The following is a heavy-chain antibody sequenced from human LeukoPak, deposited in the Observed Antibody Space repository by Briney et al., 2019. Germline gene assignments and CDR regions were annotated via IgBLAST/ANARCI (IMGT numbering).Heavy chain of an antibody. Sequence: ASVNVSCKASGYTFTSYDINRVRQATGQGLEWMGWMNPNSGNTGYAQKFQGRVTMTRNTSISTAYMELSSLRSEDTAMYYCARGTSRELHDWGFDYWGQGTVVTVSS. D-gene: IGHD3-16*01. CDR1: GYTFTSYD. CDR3: ARGTSRELHDWGFDY. V-gene: IGHV1-8*01. CDR2: MNPNSGNT. J-gene: IGHJ4*02.